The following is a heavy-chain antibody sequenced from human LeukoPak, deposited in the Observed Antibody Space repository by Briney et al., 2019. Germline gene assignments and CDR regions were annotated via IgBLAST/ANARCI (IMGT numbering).Heavy chain of an antibody. CDR2: IYHSGRT. CDR1: GFTFSNYA. CDR3: ARSYCGSDCSSGGGIVDY. V-gene: IGHV4-4*09. D-gene: IGHD2-21*02. Sequence: GSLRLSCAASGFTFSNYAMHWVRQAPGKGLEWLGYIYHSGRTNYNPSLKSRVTISVDTSKNQFALKLSSVTAADTAVYYCARSYCGSDCSSGGGIVDYWGQGTLVTVSS. J-gene: IGHJ4*02.